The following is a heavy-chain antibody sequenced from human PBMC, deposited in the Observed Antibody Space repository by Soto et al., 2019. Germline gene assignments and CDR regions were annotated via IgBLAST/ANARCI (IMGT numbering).Heavy chain of an antibody. CDR3: ARGKVVPAASAVIRNWFDP. V-gene: IGHV4-34*01. CDR1: GGSFSGYY. Sequence: SETLSLTCAVYGGSFSGYYWSWIRQPPGKGLEWIGEINHSGSTNYNPSLKSRVTISVDTSKNQFSLKLSSVTAADTAVYYCARGKVVPAASAVIRNWFDPWGQGTLVTVSS. J-gene: IGHJ5*02. D-gene: IGHD2-2*01. CDR2: INHSGST.